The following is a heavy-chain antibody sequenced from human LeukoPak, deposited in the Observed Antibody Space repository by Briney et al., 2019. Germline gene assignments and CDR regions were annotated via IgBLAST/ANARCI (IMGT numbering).Heavy chain of an antibody. D-gene: IGHD3-3*01. CDR1: GYTFTSYG. CDR2: ISAYNGNT. CDR3: ARDTNYDFWSGYLSYYYYMDV. V-gene: IGHV1-18*01. Sequence: ASVKVSCKASGYTFTSYGISWVRQAPGQGLEWMGWISAYNGNTNYAQKLQGRVTMTTDTSTSTAYMELRSLRSDDTAVYYCARDTNYDFWSGYLSYYYYMDVWGKGTTVAVSS. J-gene: IGHJ6*03.